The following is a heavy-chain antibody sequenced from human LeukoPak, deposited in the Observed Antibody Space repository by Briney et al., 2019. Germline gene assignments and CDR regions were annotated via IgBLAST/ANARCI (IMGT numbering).Heavy chain of an antibody. J-gene: IGHJ5*02. D-gene: IGHD1-14*01. V-gene: IGHV3-53*01. CDR2: IYAGGST. Sequence: PGGSLXLSCAASGFSVSSKYVSWVRQAPGKGLEWVSVIYAGGSTYYADSVKGRFTISRDNSKNTLFLQMNSMRAEDTAVYYCAXNARRPVGWFDPWGQGTLVTVSS. CDR1: GFSVSSKY. CDR3: AXNARRPVGWFDP.